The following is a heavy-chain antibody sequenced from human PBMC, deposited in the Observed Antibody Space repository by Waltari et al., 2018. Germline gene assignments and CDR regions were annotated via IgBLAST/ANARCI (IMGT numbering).Heavy chain of an antibody. Sequence: EVQLVESGGGLVQPGRSMRRSWTTSGFTFGDHALSWFRQAPGKGLEWVGFIRSKSYGGTADYAASVKGRFTVSRDDSKSIAYLQMDSLKTEDTAVYYCSRVSASGDGMDVWGQGTTVTVSS. V-gene: IGHV3-49*03. CDR1: GFTFGDHA. CDR2: IRSKSYGGTA. J-gene: IGHJ6*02. D-gene: IGHD3-16*01. CDR3: SRVSASGDGMDV.